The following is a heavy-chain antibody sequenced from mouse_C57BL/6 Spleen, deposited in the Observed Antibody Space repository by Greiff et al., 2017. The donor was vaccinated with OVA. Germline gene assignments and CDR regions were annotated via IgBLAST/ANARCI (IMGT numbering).Heavy chain of an antibody. J-gene: IGHJ2*01. D-gene: IGHD1-1*01. V-gene: IGHV1-81*01. CDR2: IYPRSGNT. Sequence: QVQLQQSGAELARPGASVKLSCKASGYTFTSYGISWVKQRTGQGLEWIGEIYPRSGNTYYNEKFKGKATLTVDKSSSTAHMELRSLTSEDSAVYYCARFGVVARNYFDYWGQGTTLTVSS. CDR3: ARFGVVARNYFDY. CDR1: GYTFTSYG.